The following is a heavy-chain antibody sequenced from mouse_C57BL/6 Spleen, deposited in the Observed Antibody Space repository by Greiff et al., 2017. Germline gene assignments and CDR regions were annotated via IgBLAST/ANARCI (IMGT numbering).Heavy chain of an antibody. J-gene: IGHJ2*01. CDR1: GYAFSSSW. Sequence: VQLQQSGPELVKPGASVKISCKASGYAFSSSWMNWVKQRPGKGLEWIGRIYPGDGDTNYNGKFKGKATLTADKSSSTAYMPLSSLTSEDSAVYFCAIRWTTVLATDCFDYWGQGTTLTVSS. V-gene: IGHV1-82*01. D-gene: IGHD1-1*01. CDR3: AIRWTTVLATDCFDY. CDR2: IYPGDGDT.